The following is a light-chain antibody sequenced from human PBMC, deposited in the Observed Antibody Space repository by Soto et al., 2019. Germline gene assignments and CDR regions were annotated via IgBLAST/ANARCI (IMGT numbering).Light chain of an antibody. V-gene: IGKV3-15*01. Sequence: EIVMTQSPGTLSVSPGEGATLSCRASQSVSSDLAWIQQKPGQAPRLLIYGASTRATGIPARFSGSGSGTKFTLTISSLHPEDFAVYSCQQYNSWPRTFGQGTKVDIK. J-gene: IGKJ1*01. CDR3: QQYNSWPRT. CDR1: QSVSSD. CDR2: GAS.